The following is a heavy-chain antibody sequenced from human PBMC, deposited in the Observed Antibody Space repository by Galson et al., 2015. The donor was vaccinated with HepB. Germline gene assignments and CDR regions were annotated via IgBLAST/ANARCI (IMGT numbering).Heavy chain of an antibody. J-gene: IGHJ4*02. V-gene: IGHV3-23*01. D-gene: IGHD3-10*01. Sequence: SLRLSCAASGFTFSDYAMTWVRQAPGQGLEWVSSISPSGVRTFYADSVKGRFTFSRDNSKNTVSLQMDRLRAEDTALYFCAKSGRPSYYGSGTYYAQWGQGILVTVS. CDR2: ISPSGVRT. CDR3: AKSGRPSYYGSGTYYAQ. CDR1: GFTFSDYA.